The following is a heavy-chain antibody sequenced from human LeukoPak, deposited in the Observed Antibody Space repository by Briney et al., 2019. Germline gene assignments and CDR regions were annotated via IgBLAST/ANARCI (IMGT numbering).Heavy chain of an antibody. J-gene: IGHJ4*02. CDR2: IWYDGSNK. CDR1: GFTFSSYG. Sequence: PGRSLRLSCAASGFTFSSYGMHWVRQAPGKGLEWVAVIWYDGSNKYYADSVKGRFTISRDNSKNTLYLQMNSLRAEDTAVYYCAKYRLPRRDNKYYFDYWGQGTLVTVSS. CDR3: AKYRLPRRDNKYYFDY. V-gene: IGHV3-33*06. D-gene: IGHD5-12*01.